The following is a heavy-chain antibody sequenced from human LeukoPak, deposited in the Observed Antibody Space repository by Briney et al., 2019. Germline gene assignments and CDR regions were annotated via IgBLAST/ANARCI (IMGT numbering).Heavy chain of an antibody. CDR1: GGSISGYY. V-gene: IGHV4-59*01. CDR2: ISHRGST. CDR3: ARGSEGVAGWFDP. J-gene: IGHJ5*02. D-gene: IGHD3-10*01. Sequence: SETLSLTCTVSGGSISGYYWSWIRQPPGKAPEWIGYISHRGSTKYNFSLKSRVTMSVDTSKNQFSLRLSSVIAADTAMYYCARGSEGVAGWFDPWGQGTLVTVSS.